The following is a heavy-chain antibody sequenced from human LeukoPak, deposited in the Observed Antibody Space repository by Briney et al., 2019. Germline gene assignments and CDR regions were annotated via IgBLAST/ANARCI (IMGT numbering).Heavy chain of an antibody. CDR3: ASGLWYPGS. CDR1: GFTFSTYW. V-gene: IGHV3-7*02. CDR2: IKEDGSEK. D-gene: IGHD4/OR15-4a*01. Sequence: GGSLRLSCVASGFTFSTYWMSWVRQAPGKGLEWVANIKEDGSEKYYVDSVKGRFTISRDNAKNSLSLQMDSLRVEDTAVYYCASGLWYPGSWGQGTLVTVSS. J-gene: IGHJ5*02.